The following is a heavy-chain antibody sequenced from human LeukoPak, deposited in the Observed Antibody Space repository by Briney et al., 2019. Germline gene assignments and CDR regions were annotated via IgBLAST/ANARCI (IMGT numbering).Heavy chain of an antibody. CDR2: INPNSGGT. CDR3: ARDQQRYYDSSGTPDY. V-gene: IGHV1-2*02. D-gene: IGHD3-22*01. CDR1: GYTFTGYY. J-gene: IGHJ4*02. Sequence: ASVKVSCKASGYTFTGYYMHWVRQAPGQGLEWMGWINPNSGGTNYAQKFQGRVTMTRDTSISTAYMELSRLRSDDTAVYYCARDQQRYYDSSGTPDYWGQGTLVTVSS.